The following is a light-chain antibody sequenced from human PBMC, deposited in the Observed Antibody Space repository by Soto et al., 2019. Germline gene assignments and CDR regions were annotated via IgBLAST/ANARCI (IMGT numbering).Light chain of an antibody. CDR2: EGT. CDR1: SSDIGAYNF. J-gene: IGLJ1*01. Sequence: QSVLTQPAPVSGSPGQSITISCTGTSSDIGAYNFVSWYQQHPGKAPKVLIYEGTKRPSGVSNRFSGSKSGNTASLTISGLQAEDEADYYCCSYTSSTTLYVFGSGTKVTVL. V-gene: IGLV2-14*01. CDR3: CSYTSSTTLYV.